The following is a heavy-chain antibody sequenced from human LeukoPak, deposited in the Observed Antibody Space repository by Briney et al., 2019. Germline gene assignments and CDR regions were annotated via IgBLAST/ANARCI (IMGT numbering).Heavy chain of an antibody. V-gene: IGHV4-61*01. J-gene: IGHJ5*02. CDR2: IYYSGST. Sequence: SETLSLTCTAFSGSISSTSYYWSWIRQPPGKGLEWIGYIYYSGSTNYNPSLKSRVTISVDTSKNQFSLKLSSVTAADTAAYYCARGCSAGTPHNWFDPWGQGTLVTVSS. CDR3: ARGCSAGTPHNWFDP. D-gene: IGHD6-13*01. CDR1: SGSISSTSYY.